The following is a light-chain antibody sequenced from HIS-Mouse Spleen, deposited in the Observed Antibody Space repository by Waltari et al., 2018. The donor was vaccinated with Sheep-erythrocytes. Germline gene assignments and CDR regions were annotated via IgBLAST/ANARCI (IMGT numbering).Light chain of an antibody. V-gene: IGLV2-23*01. CDR1: SSDVGSYNL. Sequence: QSALPQPASVSGSPGQSITISCTGTSSDVGSYNLVPWYQQHPGKAPQLMIYEGSKRPSGVSNRFSGSKSGNTASLTISGLQAEDEADYYCCSYAGSSTPWVFGGGTKLTVL. CDR2: EGS. CDR3: CSYAGSSTPWV. J-gene: IGLJ3*02.